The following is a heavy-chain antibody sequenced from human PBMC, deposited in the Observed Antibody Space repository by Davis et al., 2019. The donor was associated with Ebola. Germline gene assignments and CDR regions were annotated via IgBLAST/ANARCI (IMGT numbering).Heavy chain of an antibody. J-gene: IGHJ4*02. V-gene: IGHV3-48*03. Sequence: PGGSLRLSCAASGFTFSSYEMNWVRQAPGKGLEWVSYISSSGNTIYYADSVKGRFTISRDNSKNTLYLQMNSLRTEDTAVYYCARGITMIVVVPLHWGQGTLVTVSS. D-gene: IGHD3-22*01. CDR3: ARGITMIVVVPLH. CDR1: GFTFSSYE. CDR2: ISSSGNTI.